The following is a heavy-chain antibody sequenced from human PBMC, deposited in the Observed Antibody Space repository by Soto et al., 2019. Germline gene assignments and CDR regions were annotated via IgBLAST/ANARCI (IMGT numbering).Heavy chain of an antibody. V-gene: IGHV1-24*01. D-gene: IGHD2-2*01. Sequence: ASVKVSCKVSGYTLTELSMHWVRQAPGKGLEWMGGFDPEDGETIYAQKFQGRVTMTRDTSTDTAYMELSSLRSEDTAEYYCARDLIVVVPAAMGTWFDPWGQGTLVTV. CDR2: FDPEDGET. J-gene: IGHJ5*02. CDR1: GYTLTELS. CDR3: ARDLIVVVPAAMGTWFDP.